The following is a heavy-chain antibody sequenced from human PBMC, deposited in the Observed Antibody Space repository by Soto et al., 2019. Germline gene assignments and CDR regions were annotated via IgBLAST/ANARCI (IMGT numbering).Heavy chain of an antibody. CDR3: ASTYSTSWYWFDP. CDR2: IFSTDEK. V-gene: IGHV2-26*04. Sequence: QVTVKESGPVLVKPTETLTLTCTVSGFSLSNAGLGVSWIRQPPGKALEWLAHIFSTDEKSYSTSLKSRLTISKDTSKSQVVLTMTNMDPVDTATYYCASTYSTSWYWFDPGGQGTLVTVSS. CDR1: GFSLSNAGLG. J-gene: IGHJ5*02. D-gene: IGHD6-13*01.